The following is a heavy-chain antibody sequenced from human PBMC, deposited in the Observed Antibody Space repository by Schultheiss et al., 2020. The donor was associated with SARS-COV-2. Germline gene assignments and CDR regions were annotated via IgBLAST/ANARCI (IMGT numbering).Heavy chain of an antibody. V-gene: IGHV3-48*02. CDR1: GFTFSDYS. J-gene: IGHJ4*02. D-gene: IGHD2-15*01. Sequence: GGSLRLSCAASGFTFSDYSMNWVRQAPGEGLEWVSYISSSSSTIYYADSVEGRFTISRDNAKNSLYLQMNSLRDEDTAVYYCARDLRDSRYCGGGDCYGGDYWGQGTLVTVSS. CDR2: ISSSSSTI. CDR3: ARDLRDSRYCGGGDCYGGDY.